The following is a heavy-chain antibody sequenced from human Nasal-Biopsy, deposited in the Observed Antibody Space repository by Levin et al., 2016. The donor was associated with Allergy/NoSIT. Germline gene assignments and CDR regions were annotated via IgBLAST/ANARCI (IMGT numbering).Heavy chain of an antibody. CDR3: ARFGTEGGDYP. CDR1: GGSLSGYH. CDR2: INHSGNT. Sequence: SETLSLTCAVYGGSLSGYHWTWFRQPPEKGLEWIGEINHSGNTHYNTSLKSRITISVDTSKNQFSLKLSSVTAADTAVYYCARFGTEGGDYPWGQGTLVTVSS. J-gene: IGHJ5*02. D-gene: IGHD2-21*02. V-gene: IGHV4-34*01.